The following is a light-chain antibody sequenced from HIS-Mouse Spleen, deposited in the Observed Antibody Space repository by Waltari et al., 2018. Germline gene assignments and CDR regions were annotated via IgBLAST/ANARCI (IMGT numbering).Light chain of an antibody. CDR3: QQYNSYSRT. V-gene: IGKV1-5*03. Sequence: DIQMTQSPSTLSASVGDRLHITCRASQSISSWLAWYQQKPGKAPNLLIYKASSLESGVPSRFSGSGSGTEFTLTISNLQPDDFATYYCQQYNSYSRTFGQGTKVEIK. CDR1: QSISSW. J-gene: IGKJ1*01. CDR2: KAS.